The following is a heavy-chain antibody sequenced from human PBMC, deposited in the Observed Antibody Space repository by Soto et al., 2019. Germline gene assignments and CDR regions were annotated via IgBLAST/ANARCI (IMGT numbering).Heavy chain of an antibody. D-gene: IGHD3-10*01. CDR2: ISSSGSTI. J-gene: IGHJ6*02. CDR1: GFTFSDYY. CDR3: ARDYYGSGSTFYYYYYGMDV. Sequence: GGSLRLSCAASGFTFSDYYMSWIRQAPGKGLEWVSYISSSGSTIYYADSVKGRFTISRDNAKNSLYLQMNSLRAEDTAVYYFARDYYGSGSTFYYYYYGMDVWGQGTTVTVSS. V-gene: IGHV3-11*01.